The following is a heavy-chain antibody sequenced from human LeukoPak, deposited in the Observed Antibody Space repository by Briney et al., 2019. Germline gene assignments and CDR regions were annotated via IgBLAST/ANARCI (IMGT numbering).Heavy chain of an antibody. V-gene: IGHV1-2*02. CDR1: GYTFTGYY. Sequence: GASVKVSCKASGYTFTGYYMHWVRQAPGQGLEWMGWINPNSGGTNYAQKFQGRVTMTRDTSISTAYMELSRLRSDDTAVYYCARFRGDSGYDYWSRLPYYYGMDVWGQGTTVTVSS. J-gene: IGHJ6*02. CDR2: INPNSGGT. D-gene: IGHD5-12*01. CDR3: ARFRGDSGYDYWSRLPYYYGMDV.